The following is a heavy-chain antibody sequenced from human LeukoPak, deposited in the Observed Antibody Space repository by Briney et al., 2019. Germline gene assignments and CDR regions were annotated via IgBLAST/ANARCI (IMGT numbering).Heavy chain of an antibody. V-gene: IGHV3-23*01. CDR2: FSGSGGST. Sequence: GGSLRLSCAASGFTFSSYAMSWVRQAPGKGLECISGFSGSGGSTYYADSVKGRFTISRDNAKNSLYLQMNSLRAEDTAVYYCARDETYYYGSGSRYFDYWGQGTLVTVSS. D-gene: IGHD3-10*01. J-gene: IGHJ4*02. CDR1: GFTFSSYA. CDR3: ARDETYYYGSGSRYFDY.